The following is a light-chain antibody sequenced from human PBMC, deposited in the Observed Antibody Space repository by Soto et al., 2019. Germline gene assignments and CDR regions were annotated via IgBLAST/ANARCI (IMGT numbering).Light chain of an antibody. CDR1: QTIGAY. CDR3: QQRSYWPQYP. CDR2: DAS. J-gene: IGKJ2*01. Sequence: VLTQSPATLSLSPGEKATLSCRASQTIGAYLAWYQHKPGQAPRLLIFDASHRASGVPPRFSGSGSGTDFTLTISSLEPEDFAIYYCQQRSYWPQYPFGQGTKLEI. V-gene: IGKV3-11*01.